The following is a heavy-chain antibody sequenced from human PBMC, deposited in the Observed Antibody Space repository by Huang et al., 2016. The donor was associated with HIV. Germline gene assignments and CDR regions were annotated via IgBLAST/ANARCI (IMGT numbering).Heavy chain of an antibody. CDR2: IIPIFGTA. CDR3: ARARGYYDSSVSYYFDY. J-gene: IGHJ4*02. D-gene: IGHD3-22*01. CDR1: GGTFCSYA. V-gene: IGHV1-69*13. Sequence: QVQLVQSGAEVKKPGSSVKVSCKASGGTFCSYAISWVRQAPGQGLEGVGGIIPIFGTANDAQKFQGRVTITADESTSTAYMELSSLRSEDTAVYYCARARGYYDSSVSYYFDYWGQGTLVTVSS.